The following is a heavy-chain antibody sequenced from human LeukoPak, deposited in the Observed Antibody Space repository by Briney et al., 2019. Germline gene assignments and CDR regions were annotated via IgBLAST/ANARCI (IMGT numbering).Heavy chain of an antibody. J-gene: IGHJ3*02. CDR3: ARDPGITMISANAFDI. Sequence: GGSLRLSCAAPGFTFSDYYMSWIRQAPGKGLEWVSYISSSGSTIYYADSVKGRFTISRDNAKNSLYLQMNSLRAEDTAVYYCARDPGITMISANAFDIWGQGTMDTVSS. D-gene: IGHD3-22*01. CDR2: ISSSGSTI. CDR1: GFTFSDYY. V-gene: IGHV3-11*01.